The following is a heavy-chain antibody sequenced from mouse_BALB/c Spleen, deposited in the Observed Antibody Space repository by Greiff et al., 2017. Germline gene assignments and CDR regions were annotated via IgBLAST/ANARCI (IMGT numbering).Heavy chain of an antibody. Sequence: DVMLVESGGGLVKPGGSLKLSCAASGFTFSSYGMSWVRQTPDKRLEWVATISSGGSYTYYPDSVKGRFTISRDNAKNTLYLQMSSLKSEDTAMYYCFYGSSFLDYWGQGTTLTVSS. CDR3: FYGSSFLDY. D-gene: IGHD1-1*01. CDR1: GFTFSSYG. CDR2: ISSGGSYT. J-gene: IGHJ2*01. V-gene: IGHV5-6*03.